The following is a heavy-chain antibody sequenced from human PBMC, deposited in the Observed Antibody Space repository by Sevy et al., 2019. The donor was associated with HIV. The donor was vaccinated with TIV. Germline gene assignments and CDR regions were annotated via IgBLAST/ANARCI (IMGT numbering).Heavy chain of an antibody. V-gene: IGHV3-20*04. CDR3: ARERCCGGVCYYFDY. CDR1: GLNFDDYG. Sequence: GGSLRLSCAASGLNFDDYGMSWVRQAPGKGLEWVSAINWNGVGTSYADSVKGRFTISRDNAKNSLYVQMNSLRAEDPALYYCARERCCGGVCYYFDYWGQGTLVTVSS. J-gene: IGHJ4*02. D-gene: IGHD2-21*02. CDR2: INWNGVGT.